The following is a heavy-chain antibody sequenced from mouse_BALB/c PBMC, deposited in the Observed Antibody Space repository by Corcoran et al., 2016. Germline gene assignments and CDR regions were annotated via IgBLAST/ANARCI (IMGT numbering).Heavy chain of an antibody. V-gene: IGHV1-54*01. CDR2: INPGSGGT. Sequence: QVQLQQSGAELVRPGTSVKLSCKASGYAFTNSLIEWVKQRPGQGLEWIGVINPGSGGTNYNEKFKGKATLTAVKSSSTAYMQLSSLTSDDSAVYFCARGGIITTGPWFAYWGQGTLVTVSA. D-gene: IGHD1-1*01. J-gene: IGHJ3*01. CDR1: GYAFTNSL. CDR3: ARGGIITTGPWFAY.